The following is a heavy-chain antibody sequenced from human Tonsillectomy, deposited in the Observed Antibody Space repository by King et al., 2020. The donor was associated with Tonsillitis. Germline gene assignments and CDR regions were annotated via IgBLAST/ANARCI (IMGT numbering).Heavy chain of an antibody. D-gene: IGHD2-2*01. CDR3: ASLGYCSSTSCYLGYYMDV. V-gene: IGHV1-2*02. Sequence: QLVQSGAEVKKPGASVKVSCKASGYTFTGYYMHWVRQAPGQGLEWMGWINPNSGGTNYAQKFPGRVTMTRDTSISTAYMELSRLRSDDTAVDYCASLGYCSSTSCYLGYYMDVWGKGTTVTVSS. CDR1: GYTFTGYY. CDR2: INPNSGGT. J-gene: IGHJ6*03.